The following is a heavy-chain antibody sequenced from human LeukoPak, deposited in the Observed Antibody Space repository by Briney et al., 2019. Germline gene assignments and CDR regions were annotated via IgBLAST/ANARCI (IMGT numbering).Heavy chain of an antibody. CDR2: ISDSGDST. CDR3: AKVYTSSSWAFYFDY. CDR1: GFTFTSYA. D-gene: IGHD6-6*01. V-gene: IGHV3-23*01. J-gene: IGHJ4*02. Sequence: PGGSLRLSCAASGFTFTSYAMTWVRQAPGKGLEWVPRISDSGDSTYYADSVKGRFTISRDNSKNTLYLQMISLRAEDTAVYYCAKVYTSSSWAFYFDYWGQGNLVTVSS.